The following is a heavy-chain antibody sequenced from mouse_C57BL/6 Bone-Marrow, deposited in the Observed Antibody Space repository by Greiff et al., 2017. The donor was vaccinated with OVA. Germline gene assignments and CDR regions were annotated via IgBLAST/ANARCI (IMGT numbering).Heavy chain of an antibody. CDR3: SEDSAVYYCALTGVYWYFDV. V-gene: IGHV1-87*01. CDR1: YTFSRRVH. Sequence: VKLMESGLELARPWASVKISCQAFYTFSRRVHFAIRDTNYWMQWVKQRPGQGLEWIGAIYPGNGDTSYNQKFKGKATLTADKSSSTAYMQRSSLTSEDSAVYYCALTGVYWYFDVWGTGTTVTVSS. CDR2: GQGLEWIG. J-gene: IGHJ1*03. D-gene: IGHD4-1*01.